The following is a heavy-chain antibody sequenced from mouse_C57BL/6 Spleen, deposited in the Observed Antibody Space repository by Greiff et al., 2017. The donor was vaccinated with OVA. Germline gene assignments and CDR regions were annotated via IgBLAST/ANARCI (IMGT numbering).Heavy chain of an antibody. CDR1: GYTFTSYW. CDR2: INPSNGGT. Sequence: QVQLQQPGTELVKPGASVKLSCKASGYTFTSYWMHWVKQRPGQGLEWIGNINPSNGGTNYNEKFKSKATLTVDKSSSTAYMQLSSLTSEDSAVXYCAREVGYGHYVWAYWGQGTLVTVSA. D-gene: IGHD2-1*01. V-gene: IGHV1-53*01. CDR3: AREVGYGHYVWAY. J-gene: IGHJ3*01.